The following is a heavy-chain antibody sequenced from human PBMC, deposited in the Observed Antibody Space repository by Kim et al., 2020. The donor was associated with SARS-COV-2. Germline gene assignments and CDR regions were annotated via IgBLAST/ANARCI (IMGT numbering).Heavy chain of an antibody. V-gene: IGHV3-23*01. D-gene: IGHD2-2*03. CDR3: AKDRGRGYSSYFDY. Sequence: ADSVKGRFTISRDNSKNTLYLQMNSLRAEDTAVYYCAKDRGRGYSSYFDYWGQGTLVTVSS. J-gene: IGHJ4*02.